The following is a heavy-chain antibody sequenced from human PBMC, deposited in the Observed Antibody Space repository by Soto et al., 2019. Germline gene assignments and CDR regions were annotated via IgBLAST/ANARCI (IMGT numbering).Heavy chain of an antibody. V-gene: IGHV1-24*01. CDR3: ATYPSEYMSGFDP. CDR1: GYTLTELS. CDR2: FDHEDGET. D-gene: IGHD6-6*01. Sequence: ASVKVSCKVSGYTLTELSMHWVRQAPGKGLEWMGGFDHEDGETIYAQKFQGRVTMTEYSSTETAYMELSSLRSEDTAVYYCATYPSEYMSGFDPWGQGTLVTVSS. J-gene: IGHJ5*02.